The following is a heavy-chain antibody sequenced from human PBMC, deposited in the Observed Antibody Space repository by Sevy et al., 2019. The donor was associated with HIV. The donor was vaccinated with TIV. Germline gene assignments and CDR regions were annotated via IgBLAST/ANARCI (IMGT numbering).Heavy chain of an antibody. D-gene: IGHD3-3*01. J-gene: IGHJ4*02. Sequence: SETLSLTCTVSGGSISNYYWSWIRQPPGKGLEWIGYIYYSGSTNYHPSLKSRITFSVDTSKKQFSLKLTSVTAADTAVYYCARGRYLGTSGLHFDNWGQGTLVTVSS. CDR1: GGSISNYY. V-gene: IGHV4-59*01. CDR3: ARGRYLGTSGLHFDN. CDR2: IYYSGST.